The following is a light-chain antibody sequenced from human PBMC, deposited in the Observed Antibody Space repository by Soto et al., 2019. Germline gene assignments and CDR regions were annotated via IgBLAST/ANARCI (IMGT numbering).Light chain of an antibody. J-gene: IGLJ3*02. CDR3: QTWGTGIRV. Sequence: QPVLTQSPSASASLGASVKLTCTLSSGHSSYAIAWHQQQPEKGPRYLMKLNSDGSHNKGDGIPDRFSGSSSGAERYLTIPSLQSEDEADYYRQTWGTGIRVFGGGTKLTVL. V-gene: IGLV4-69*01. CDR1: SGHSSYA. CDR2: LNSDGSH.